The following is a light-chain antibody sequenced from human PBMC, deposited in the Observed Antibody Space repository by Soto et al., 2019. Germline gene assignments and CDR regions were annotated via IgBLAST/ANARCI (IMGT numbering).Light chain of an antibody. V-gene: IGKV3-11*01. Sequence: IVVTQSPATLSFSPGEEATLSCRASQSIAIYLAWYQQKSGQSPRLLIYDTSNRAPGIPDRFSGSASGTDVTLTISGLEPEDFAVYYCQQRATWPWTFGQGTAVEIK. CDR1: QSIAIY. CDR2: DTS. CDR3: QQRATWPWT. J-gene: IGKJ1*01.